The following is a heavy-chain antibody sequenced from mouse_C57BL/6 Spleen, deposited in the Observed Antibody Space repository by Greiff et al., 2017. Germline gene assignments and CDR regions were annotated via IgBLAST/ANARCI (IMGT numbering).Heavy chain of an antibody. CDR1: GYSITSGYY. Sequence: EVQLVESGPGLVKPSQSLSLTCSVTGYSITSGYYWNWIRQFPGNKLEWMGYISYDGSNNYNPSLKNRISINRDTSKNQFFLKLNSVTTEDTATYYCAREGDYDQGDYYAMDYWGQGTSVTVSS. CDR3: AREGDYDQGDYYAMDY. D-gene: IGHD2-4*01. CDR2: ISYDGSN. V-gene: IGHV3-6*01. J-gene: IGHJ4*01.